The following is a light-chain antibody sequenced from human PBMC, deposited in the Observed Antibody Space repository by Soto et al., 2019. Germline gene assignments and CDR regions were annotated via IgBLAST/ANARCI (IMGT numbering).Light chain of an antibody. V-gene: IGKV3-20*01. Sequence: EIVRTQSPATLSVSPGERATLSCRASQSVSSYLAWYQQKPGQAPRLLIYGASSRATGIPDRFSGSGSGTDFTLTISRLEPEDFAVYYCQQYGRSPRTFGQGTNVDI. CDR1: QSVSSY. CDR2: GAS. J-gene: IGKJ1*01. CDR3: QQYGRSPRT.